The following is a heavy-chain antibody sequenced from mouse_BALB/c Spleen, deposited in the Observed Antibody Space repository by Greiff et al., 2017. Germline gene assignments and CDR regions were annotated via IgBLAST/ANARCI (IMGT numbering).Heavy chain of an antibody. D-gene: IGHD1-2*01. CDR1: GYTFTSYW. CDR3: ARRATAPLYYAMDY. V-gene: IGHV1-7*01. CDR2: INPSTGYT. J-gene: IGHJ4*01. Sequence: QVQLQQSGAELAKPGASVKMSCKASGYTFTSYWMHWVKQRPGQGLEWIGYINPSTGYTEYNQKFKDKATLTADKSSSTAYMQLSSLTSEDSAVYYCARRATAPLYYAMDYWGQGTSVTVSS.